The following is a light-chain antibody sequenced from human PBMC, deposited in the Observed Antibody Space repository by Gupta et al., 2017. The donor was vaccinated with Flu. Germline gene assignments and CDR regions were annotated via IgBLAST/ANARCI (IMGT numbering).Light chain of an antibody. CDR2: KDN. V-gene: IGLV3-25*03. CDR3: QSADSTGTYVV. J-gene: IGLJ2*01. CDR1: TLSNQY. Sequence: SYELTQPPSVSVSPGQTARITCSGDTLSNQYSYWYQQKPGQAPVLVIYKDNERPSGVPERFSGSSSGTTVTLTISGVQAEDEAAYYCQSADSTGTYVVFGGGTKLTVL.